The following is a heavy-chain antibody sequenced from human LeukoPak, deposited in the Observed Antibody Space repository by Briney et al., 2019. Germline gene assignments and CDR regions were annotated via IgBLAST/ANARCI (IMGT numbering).Heavy chain of an antibody. CDR3: AKVFRDGYNYPFDY. V-gene: IGHV3-23*01. Sequence: PGGSLRLSCAASGNYWMHWVRQVPGKGLVWVSTIGSSGGGTYYADSVTGRFTISRDNSKNTLYLQMNSLRAEDTAVYYCAKVFRDGYNYPFDYWGQGTLVTVSS. CDR1: GNYW. CDR2: IGSSGGGT. J-gene: IGHJ4*02. D-gene: IGHD5-24*01.